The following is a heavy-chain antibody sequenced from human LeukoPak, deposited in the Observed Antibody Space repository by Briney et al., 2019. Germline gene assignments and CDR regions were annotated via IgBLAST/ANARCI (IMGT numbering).Heavy chain of an antibody. Sequence: GASVKVSCKASGGTFSSYAISWVRQAPGQGLEWMGGIIPIFGTANYAQKFQGRVTITADESTSTAYMELSSLGSEDTAVYYCARDTPQVAAFDIWGQGTMVTVSS. CDR2: IIPIFGTA. CDR1: GGTFSSYA. V-gene: IGHV1-69*13. J-gene: IGHJ3*02. CDR3: ARDTPQVAAFDI. D-gene: IGHD2-15*01.